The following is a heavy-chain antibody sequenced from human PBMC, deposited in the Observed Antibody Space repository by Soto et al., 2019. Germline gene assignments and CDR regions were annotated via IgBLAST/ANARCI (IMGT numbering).Heavy chain of an antibody. CDR1: GGSISSSNW. CDR2: IYHSGST. Sequence: SETLSLTCAVSGGSISSSNWWSWVRQPPGKGLEWIGEIYHSGSTNYNPSLKSRVTISADKSKNQFSLKLSSVTAADTAVYYCARVQWFGEFQYYYYGMDVWGQGTTVTVSS. CDR3: ARVQWFGEFQYYYYGMDV. J-gene: IGHJ6*02. V-gene: IGHV4-4*02. D-gene: IGHD3-10*01.